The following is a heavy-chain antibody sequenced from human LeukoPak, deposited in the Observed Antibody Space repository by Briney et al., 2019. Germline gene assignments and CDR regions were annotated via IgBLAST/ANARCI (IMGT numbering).Heavy chain of an antibody. CDR1: GCTFRSYW. CDR2: LNTDGSST. V-gene: IGHV3-74*01. CDR3: ARDQSSGELYTGRAFDI. J-gene: IGHJ3*02. D-gene: IGHD3-10*01. Sequence: GGSLRLSCAASGCTFRSYWMHWVRQAPGKGLVWVSRLNTDGSSTTYADFVKGRFTIPRDKAKNTMYLQMNSMRAEDTAVYYCARDQSSGELYTGRAFDIWGQGTMVTVSS.